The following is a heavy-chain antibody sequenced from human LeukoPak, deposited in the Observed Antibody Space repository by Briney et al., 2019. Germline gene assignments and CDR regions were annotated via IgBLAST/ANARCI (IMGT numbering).Heavy chain of an antibody. D-gene: IGHD3-22*01. J-gene: IGHJ4*02. Sequence: SETLSLTCAVYGGPFSGYYWSWIRQPPGKGLEWIGEINHSGSTNYNPSLKSRVTISVDTSKNQFSLKLSSVTAADTAAYYCASLDSSGYYYLDYWGQGTLVTVSS. CDR1: GGPFSGYY. V-gene: IGHV4-34*01. CDR2: INHSGST. CDR3: ASLDSSGYYYLDY.